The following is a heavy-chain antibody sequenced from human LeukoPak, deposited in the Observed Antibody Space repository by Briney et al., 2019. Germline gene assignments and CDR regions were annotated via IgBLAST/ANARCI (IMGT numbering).Heavy chain of an antibody. CDR2: ISSSGSTI. Sequence: PGGSLRLSCAASGFTFSSYAMSWIRQAPGKGLEWVSFISSSGSTIYYADSVKGRFTISRDNAKNSLYLQMNSLRAEDTAVYYCARGKWLVHVGPDYWGQGTLVTVSS. CDR3: ARGKWLVHVGPDY. J-gene: IGHJ4*02. CDR1: GFTFSSYA. V-gene: IGHV3-11*01. D-gene: IGHD6-19*01.